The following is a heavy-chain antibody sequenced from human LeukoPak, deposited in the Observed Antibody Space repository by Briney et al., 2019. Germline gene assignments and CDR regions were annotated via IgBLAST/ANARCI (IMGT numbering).Heavy chain of an antibody. D-gene: IGHD3-16*01. J-gene: IGHJ3*02. Sequence: GGSLKISCQGSGYRFTSYWIAGVRPMPGKGLEWMGIIYPGDSDTRYSPSFQGQVTISADRYINTAYLQWSSLKPSVTAMYYCAIPTKGARFWGPNDAFDIWGQGTMVTVSS. CDR3: AIPTKGARFWGPNDAFDI. V-gene: IGHV5-51*01. CDR2: IYPGDSDT. CDR1: GYRFTSYW.